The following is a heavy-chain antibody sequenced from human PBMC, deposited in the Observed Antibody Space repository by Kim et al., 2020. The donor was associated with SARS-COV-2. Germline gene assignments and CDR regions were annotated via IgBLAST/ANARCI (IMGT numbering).Heavy chain of an antibody. J-gene: IGHJ5*02. CDR1: GGSFSGYY. CDR3: ARGRHDYGDSNWFDP. V-gene: IGHV4-34*01. Sequence: SETLSLTCAVYGGSFSGYYWSWIRQPPGKGLEWIGEINHSGSTNYNPSLKSRVTISVDTSKNQFSLKLSSVTAADTAVYYCARGRHDYGDSNWFDPWGQGTLVTVSS. D-gene: IGHD4-17*01. CDR2: INHSGST.